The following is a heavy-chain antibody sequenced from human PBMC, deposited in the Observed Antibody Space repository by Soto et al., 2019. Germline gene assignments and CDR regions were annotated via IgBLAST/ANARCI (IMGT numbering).Heavy chain of an antibody. CDR2: INGNGDST. V-gene: IGHV3-23*01. CDR3: ARVPDLDYCSRTSCLYYFDY. J-gene: IGHJ4*02. Sequence: EVRLLESGGGLVQPGGSLRLSCVASGFTFSRYVMSWVRQAPGKGLEWVSTINGNGDSTYYADAVKGPFTISRENSRNSLYLQVNSLRAEHTAVYYCARVPDLDYCSRTSCLYYFDYWGQGALVTVSS. CDR1: GFTFSRYV. D-gene: IGHD2-2*01.